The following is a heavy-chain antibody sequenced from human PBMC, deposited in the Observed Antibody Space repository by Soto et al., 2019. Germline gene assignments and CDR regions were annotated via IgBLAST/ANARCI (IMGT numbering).Heavy chain of an antibody. V-gene: IGHV4-34*01. D-gene: IGHD4-17*01. CDR3: ATVEHLRRRLEE. J-gene: IGHJ4*02. CDR1: AGSFSGYY. CDR2: ISHSGST. Sequence: QVHLQQWGAGLLKPSETLSLTCAVYAGSFSGYYWSWIRQPPGKGLEWIGEISHSGSTKYIPSLKSRVTISAYTSMNQFSLKLSSVTAADTAVYYCATVEHLRRRLEEWSQGTLVTVSS.